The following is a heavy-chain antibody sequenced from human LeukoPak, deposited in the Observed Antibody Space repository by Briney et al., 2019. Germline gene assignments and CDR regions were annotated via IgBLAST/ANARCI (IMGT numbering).Heavy chain of an antibody. CDR3: TTSRYYYDSSGYYRFDY. J-gene: IGHJ4*02. D-gene: IGHD3-22*01. V-gene: IGHV3-15*01. Sequence: GGSLRLSCAASGFTFSNAWMSWVRQAPGKGLEWVGRIKSKTDGGTTDYAAPVKGRFTISRDDSKNTLFLQMYGLKTEDTAVYYCTTSRYYYDSSGYYRFDYWGQGTLVTVSS. CDR2: IKSKTDGGTT. CDR1: GFTFSNAW.